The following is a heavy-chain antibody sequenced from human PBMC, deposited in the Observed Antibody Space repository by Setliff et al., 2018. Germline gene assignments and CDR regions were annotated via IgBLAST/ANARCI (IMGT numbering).Heavy chain of an antibody. D-gene: IGHD3-10*01. CDR1: GGSISSYY. CDR2: IYASGST. V-gene: IGHV4-4*08. CDR3: ARSLSSGSYYNPRPFYSDY. J-gene: IGHJ4*02. Sequence: SETLSLTCTVSGGSISSYYWSWIRQPPGKGLEWIGYIYASGSTNYNPSLKSRVSISLDTSKSQFSLRLSSLTAADTAVYYCARSLSSGSYYNPRPFYSDYWGQGTLVTVSS.